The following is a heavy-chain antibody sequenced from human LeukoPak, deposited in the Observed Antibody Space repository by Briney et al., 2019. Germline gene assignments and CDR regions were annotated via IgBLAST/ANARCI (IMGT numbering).Heavy chain of an antibody. CDR3: ARGTVTTDRYYFDY. Sequence: SETLSLTCTVSGGSISSGSYYWSWIRQPAGKGPEWIGRIHTSGSTNYNPSLKSRVTISVDTSKNQFSLNLSSVTAADTAVCYCARGTVTTDRYYFDYWGQGTLVTVSS. D-gene: IGHD4-17*01. J-gene: IGHJ4*02. CDR2: IHTSGST. V-gene: IGHV4-61*02. CDR1: GGSISSGSYY.